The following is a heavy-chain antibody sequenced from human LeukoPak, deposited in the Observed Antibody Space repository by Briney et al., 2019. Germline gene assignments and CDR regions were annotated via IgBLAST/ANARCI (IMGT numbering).Heavy chain of an antibody. CDR2: IYYTGTT. D-gene: IGHD3-10*01. CDR1: GGSISSCYY. Sequence: SETLSLPCTVSGGSISSCYYWGWLRQPPGKGLEGIHCIYYTGTTYYKPAVKSRFTISRDTSKNPFSLNVSSVTVADTAVYFCARGLGFGLRDPFVIWGRGTMVSVSS. J-gene: IGHJ3*02. CDR3: ARGLGFGLRDPFVI. V-gene: IGHV4-39*01.